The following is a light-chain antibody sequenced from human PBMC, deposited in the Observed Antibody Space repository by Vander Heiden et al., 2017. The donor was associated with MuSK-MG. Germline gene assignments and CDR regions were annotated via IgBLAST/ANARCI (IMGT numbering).Light chain of an antibody. J-gene: IGKJ1*01. Sequence: EIVMTQSPATLSVSPGERATLSCRASQSVSSNLAWYQQKPGQAPRRLIYGASTRATGIPARFSGSGSGTAFTLTISSLQSEDFAVYYCQQYKNWPWTFGQGTKVEIK. CDR2: GAS. CDR3: QQYKNWPWT. CDR1: QSVSSN. V-gene: IGKV3-15*01.